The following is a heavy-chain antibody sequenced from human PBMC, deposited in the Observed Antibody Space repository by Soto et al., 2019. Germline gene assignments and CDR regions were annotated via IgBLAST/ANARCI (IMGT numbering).Heavy chain of an antibody. CDR2: ISISGGNT. CDR3: ADGGEWSFNFVY. CDR1: GFSFSNYA. D-gene: IGHD3-3*01. Sequence: GGSLRLSCAVSGFSFSNYAMSWVRQGPGKGLEWVSGISISGGNTYYADSVKGRFTISRDNSKNTLYLQMNNLRAEDTAVYYCADGGEWSFNFVYWGQGTLVTVSS. J-gene: IGHJ4*02. V-gene: IGHV3-23*01.